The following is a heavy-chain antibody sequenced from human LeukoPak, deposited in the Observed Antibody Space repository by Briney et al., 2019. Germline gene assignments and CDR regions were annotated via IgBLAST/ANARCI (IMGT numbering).Heavy chain of an antibody. J-gene: IGHJ4*02. V-gene: IGHV4-31*03. CDR3: ARVCSSSWYVDY. CDR1: GGSISSGGYY. CDR2: IYYSGST. D-gene: IGHD6-13*01. Sequence: SETLSLTCTVSGGSISSGGYYWSWIRQHPGKGLEWIGYIYYSGSTYYNPSLKSRVTISVDTSENQFSLKLSSVTAADTAVYYCARVCSSSWYVDYWGQGTLVTVSS.